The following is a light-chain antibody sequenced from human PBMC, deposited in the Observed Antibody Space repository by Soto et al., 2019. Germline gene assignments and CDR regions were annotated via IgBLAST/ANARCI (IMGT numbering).Light chain of an antibody. CDR1: QGISSY. Sequence: AIRMTQSPSSLSASTGDRVTITCRASQGISSYLAWYQQKPGKAPKLLIYAASTLQSGVPSRFSGSGFGTDFTLPISCLQSEDFATYSCQNYYSYPRTFGKGTRGDIK. CDR2: AAS. CDR3: QNYYSYPRT. V-gene: IGKV1-8*01. J-gene: IGKJ1*01.